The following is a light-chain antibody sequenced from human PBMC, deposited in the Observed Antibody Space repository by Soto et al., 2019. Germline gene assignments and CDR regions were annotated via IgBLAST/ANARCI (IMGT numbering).Light chain of an antibody. V-gene: IGLV2-8*01. CDR3: NSHAGTYVV. Sequence: QSALTQPPSASGSPGQSVTISCTGTSSDVGDYNYVSWYQQHPGKAPKLMIYEVSKRPSGVPDRFSGSKSGNTASLTVSGLQAEDEADYYCNSHAGTYVVFGGGTKLTVL. J-gene: IGLJ2*01. CDR1: SSDVGDYNY. CDR2: EVS.